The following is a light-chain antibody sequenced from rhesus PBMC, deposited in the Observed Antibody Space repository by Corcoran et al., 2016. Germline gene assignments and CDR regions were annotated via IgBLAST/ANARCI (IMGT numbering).Light chain of an antibody. CDR1: QGISSY. CDR2: YAN. CDR3: QQSYSTPLT. Sequence: DIQMSQSPSSLSASVGDRVTITCRASQGISSYINWYQQKPGKAPKLLIYYANRLASGVPSMFSGSGSGTDYTLTISSLQPEDFATNSCQQSYSTPLTFGGGAKVEIK. V-gene: IGKV1-32*03. J-gene: IGKJ4*01.